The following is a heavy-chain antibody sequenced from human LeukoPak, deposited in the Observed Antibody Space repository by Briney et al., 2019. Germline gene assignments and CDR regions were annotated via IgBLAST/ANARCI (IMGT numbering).Heavy chain of an antibody. Sequence: GGSLRLSCAASGFTFSSYGMHWVRQAPGKGLEWVAVIWYDGSNKYYADSVKGRFTISSDNSKNTLYLQMNSLRAEDTAVYYCARGQQLWLRGVDYWGQGTLVTVSS. CDR1: GFTFSSYG. D-gene: IGHD5-18*01. V-gene: IGHV3-33*01. CDR2: IWYDGSNK. CDR3: ARGQQLWLRGVDY. J-gene: IGHJ4*02.